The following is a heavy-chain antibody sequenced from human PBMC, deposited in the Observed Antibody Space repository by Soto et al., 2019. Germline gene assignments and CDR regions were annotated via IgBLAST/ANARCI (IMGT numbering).Heavy chain of an antibody. D-gene: IGHD3-10*01. J-gene: IGHJ4*02. Sequence: QVQLVESGGGVVQPGRSLRVSCAASGFTFSIYAMHWVRQAPGTGLEWVAVISYDGTKTYYADSVKGRFTISSGNSKNTVDLQMNSLRDGATSVYYWAKDRGPRSRWLIDPLDFWGQGTLVTVSP. CDR3: AKDRGPRSRWLIDPLDF. V-gene: IGHV3-30*18. CDR2: ISYDGTKT. CDR1: GFTFSIYA.